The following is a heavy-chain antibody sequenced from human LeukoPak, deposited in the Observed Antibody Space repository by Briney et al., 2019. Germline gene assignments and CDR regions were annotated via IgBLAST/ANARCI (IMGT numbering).Heavy chain of an antibody. CDR3: ARLFRGYFDY. CDR2: IYPNDYDT. Sequence: GESLKISCKTSGFTFNNFWIAWVRQMPGKGLEWMGIIYPNDYDTRYSPSFRGQVTISADKSISTAYLQWSSLKASDTAMYYCARLFRGYFDYWGQGTLVAVSS. J-gene: IGHJ4*02. CDR1: GFTFNNFW. V-gene: IGHV5-51*01.